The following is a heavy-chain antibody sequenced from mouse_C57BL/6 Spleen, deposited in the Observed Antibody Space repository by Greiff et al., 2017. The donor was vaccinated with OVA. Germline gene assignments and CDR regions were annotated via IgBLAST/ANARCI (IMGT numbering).Heavy chain of an antibody. D-gene: IGHD3-2*02. Sequence: VQLQQSGPELVKPGASVKISCKASGYSFTGYYMNWVKQSPEKSLEWIGEINPSTGGTTYNQKFKAKATLTVDKSSSTAYMQLKSLTSEDSAVYYGARRSSSGYGGFAYWGQGTLVTVSA. CDR2: INPSTGGT. CDR3: ARRSSSGYGGFAY. J-gene: IGHJ3*01. V-gene: IGHV1-42*01. CDR1: GYSFTGYY.